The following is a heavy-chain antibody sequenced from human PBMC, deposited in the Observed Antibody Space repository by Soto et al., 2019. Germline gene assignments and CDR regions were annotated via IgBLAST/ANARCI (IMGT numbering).Heavy chain of an antibody. CDR2: INHGGST. D-gene: IGHD3-22*01. Sequence: KTSETLSLTCAVYGGSFSGYYWSWIRQPPGKGLEWIGEINHGGSTNYNPSLKSRVTISVDTSKNQFSLKLSSVTAADTAVYYCARGFYYDSSAYYYVRRDNPEFDYWPQGTLVTVSS. CDR3: ARGFYYDSSAYYYVRRDNPEFDY. V-gene: IGHV4-34*01. J-gene: IGHJ4*02. CDR1: GGSFSGYY.